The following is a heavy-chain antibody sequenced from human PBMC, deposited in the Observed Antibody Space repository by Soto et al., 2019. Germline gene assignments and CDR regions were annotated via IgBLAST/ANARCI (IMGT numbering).Heavy chain of an antibody. CDR2: ISYDGSNK. J-gene: IGHJ4*02. Sequence: GGSLRLSCAASGFTFSSYAMHWVRQAPGKGLEWVAVISYDGSNKYYADSVKGRFTISRDNSKNTLYLQMNSLRAEDTAVYYCARGVAALSFDYWGQGTLVTVSS. CDR1: GFTFSSYA. CDR3: ARGVAALSFDY. D-gene: IGHD6-6*01. V-gene: IGHV3-30-3*01.